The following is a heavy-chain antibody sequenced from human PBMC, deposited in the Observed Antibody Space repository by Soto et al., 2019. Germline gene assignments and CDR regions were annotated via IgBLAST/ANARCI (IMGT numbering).Heavy chain of an antibody. CDR1: GFTFSSYG. J-gene: IGHJ4*02. D-gene: IGHD3-22*01. Sequence: QVQLVESGGGVVQPGRSLRLSCAASGFTFSSYGMHWVRQAPGKGLEWVAVIWYDGSNKYYADSVKGRFTISRDNSKNTLYLQMNSLRAEDTAVYYCARGQDYYDSSDYYRSYYLDYWGQGTLVTVSS. CDR3: ARGQDYYDSSDYYRSYYLDY. CDR2: IWYDGSNK. V-gene: IGHV3-33*01.